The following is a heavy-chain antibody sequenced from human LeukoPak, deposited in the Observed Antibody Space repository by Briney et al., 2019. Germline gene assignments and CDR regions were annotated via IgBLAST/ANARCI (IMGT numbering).Heavy chain of an antibody. CDR2: INSDGSST. CDR3: ARPPGIVVVPAAIGAFDI. Sequence: GGSLRLSCAASGFTFSNYWMHWVRQAPGTGLVWVSRINSDGSSTSYADSVRGRFTISRDNAKNTLYLQMSSLRAEDTAVYYCARPPGIVVVPAAIGAFDIWGQGTMVTVSS. D-gene: IGHD2-2*02. J-gene: IGHJ3*02. V-gene: IGHV3-74*01. CDR1: GFTFSNYW.